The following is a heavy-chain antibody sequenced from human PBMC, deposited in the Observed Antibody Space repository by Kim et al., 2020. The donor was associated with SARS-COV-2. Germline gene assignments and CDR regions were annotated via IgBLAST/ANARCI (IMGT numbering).Heavy chain of an antibody. Sequence: QKVQARVTMTADTSTATAYMELSSLRSEDTAVYYCAAYSGSYYLGVAFDIWGQGTMVTVSS. D-gene: IGHD3-10*01. V-gene: IGHV1-24*01. CDR3: AAYSGSYYLGVAFDI. J-gene: IGHJ3*02.